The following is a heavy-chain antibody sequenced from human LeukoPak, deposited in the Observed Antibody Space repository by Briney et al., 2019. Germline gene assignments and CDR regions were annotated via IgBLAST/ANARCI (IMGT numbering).Heavy chain of an antibody. CDR3: ARDIGSYSDY. V-gene: IGHV3-30-3*01. Sequence: PGRSLRLSCAASGFTLSGYAMHWVRQAPGKGLEWVAVISYDGSNKYYADSVKGRFTISRDNSKNTLYLQMNSLRAEDTAVYYCARDIGSYSDYWGQGTLVTVSS. CDR2: ISYDGSNK. J-gene: IGHJ4*02. D-gene: IGHD1-26*01. CDR1: GFTLSGYA.